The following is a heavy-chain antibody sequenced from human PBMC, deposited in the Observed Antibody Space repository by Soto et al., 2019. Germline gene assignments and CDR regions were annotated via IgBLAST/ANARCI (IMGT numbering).Heavy chain of an antibody. CDR2: IWYDGSNK. D-gene: IGHD2-15*01. J-gene: IGHJ4*02. CDR1: GFTFSSYG. CDR3: ARDFLYCSGGSCSTADY. Sequence: PGGSLRLSCAASGFTFSSYGMHWVRQAPGKGLEWVAVIWYDGSNKYYADSVKGRFTISRDNSKNTLYLQMNSLRAEDTAVYYCARDFLYCSGGSCSTADYWGQGTLVTVSS. V-gene: IGHV3-33*01.